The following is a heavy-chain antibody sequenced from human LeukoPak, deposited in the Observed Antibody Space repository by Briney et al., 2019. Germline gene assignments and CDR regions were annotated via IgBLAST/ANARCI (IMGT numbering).Heavy chain of an antibody. Sequence: ASVKVSCKASGYTFTGYYMHWVRQAPGQGLEWMGWINPNSGGTNYAQKFQGRVTMTRDTSISTAYMELSRLRSDDTAVYYCARAEAYYYDSSGYLSNDYWGQGTLVTVSS. CDR3: ARAEAYYYDSSGYLSNDY. J-gene: IGHJ4*02. CDR1: GYTFTGYY. V-gene: IGHV1-2*02. CDR2: INPNSGGT. D-gene: IGHD3-22*01.